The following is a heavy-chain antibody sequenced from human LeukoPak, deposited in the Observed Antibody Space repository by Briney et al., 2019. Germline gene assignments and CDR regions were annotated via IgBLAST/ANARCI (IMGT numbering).Heavy chain of an antibody. Sequence: GESLKISCKASGYSFTSYWIGWVRQMPGKGLEWMGITYPGDSDTRYSPSFQGQVTISADKSISTAYLQWNSLKASDTAIYYCARRDSGNSFDYWGQGTLVTVSS. CDR1: GYSFTSYW. J-gene: IGHJ4*02. D-gene: IGHD1-26*01. V-gene: IGHV5-51*01. CDR2: TYPGDSDT. CDR3: ARRDSGNSFDY.